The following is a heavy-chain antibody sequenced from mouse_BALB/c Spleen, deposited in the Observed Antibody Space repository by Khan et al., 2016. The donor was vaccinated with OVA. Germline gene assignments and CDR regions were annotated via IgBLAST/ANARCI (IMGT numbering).Heavy chain of an antibody. V-gene: IGHV2-3*01. J-gene: IGHJ4*01. CDR2: IWGGGST. Sequence: VQLQESGPGLVAPSQSLSITCTVAGFSLTSYGVNWVRQPPGKGLEWLGVIWGGGSTNYHSALTSRLSITKDNSKSQVFLNLTSLQTDDSATYSWGKPREGKPKGMDYWGQGTSVTVS. CDR1: GFSLTSYG. CDR3: GKPREGKPKGMDY. D-gene: IGHD2-1*01.